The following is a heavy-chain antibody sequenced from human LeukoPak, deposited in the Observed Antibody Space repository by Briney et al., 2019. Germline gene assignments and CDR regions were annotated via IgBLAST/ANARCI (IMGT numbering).Heavy chain of an antibody. J-gene: IGHJ3*02. V-gene: IGHV5-51*01. CDR1: GYSFTSYW. D-gene: IGHD3-22*01. Sequence: GESPTISCQGSGYSFTSYWIGWVRQMPGKGLEWMGIIYPGDYDTSKSPTFQGQVTISADKSISTAYLQWSSLKASDTAMYYCARGGDYYDSSGYAFDIWGQGTMVTVSS. CDR2: IYPGDYDT. CDR3: ARGGDYYDSSGYAFDI.